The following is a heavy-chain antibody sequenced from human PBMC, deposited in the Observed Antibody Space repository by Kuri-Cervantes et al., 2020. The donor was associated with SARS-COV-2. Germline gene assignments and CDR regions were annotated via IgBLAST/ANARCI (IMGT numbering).Heavy chain of an antibody. J-gene: IGHJ6*02. CDR2: IIPIFGTA. CDR3: ASRILKRPLPPKTTVTVPGMDV. V-gene: IGHV1-69*06. Sequence: SVKVSCKASGGTFSSYAISWVRQAPGQGLEWMGRIIPIFGTANYAQKFQGRVTITADKSTSTAYMELSSLRSEDTAVYYCASRILKRPLPPKTTVTVPGMDVWGQGTTVTVSS. CDR1: GGTFSSYA. D-gene: IGHD4-11*01.